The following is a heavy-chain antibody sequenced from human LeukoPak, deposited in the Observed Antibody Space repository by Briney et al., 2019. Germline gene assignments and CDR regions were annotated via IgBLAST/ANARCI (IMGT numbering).Heavy chain of an antibody. Sequence: GGSLRLSCAASGFTFSSYAMSWVRQAPGKGLEWVSAISGSGGSTYYADSVRGRFTISRDNSKNTLYLQMNSLRAEDTAIYYCAKCRGGSYLVDAFDIWGQGTMVTVSS. CDR2: ISGSGGST. CDR3: AKCRGGSYLVDAFDI. V-gene: IGHV3-23*01. CDR1: GFTFSSYA. J-gene: IGHJ3*02. D-gene: IGHD1-26*01.